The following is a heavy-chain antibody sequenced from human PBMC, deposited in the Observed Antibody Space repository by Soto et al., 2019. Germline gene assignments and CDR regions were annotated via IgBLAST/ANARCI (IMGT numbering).Heavy chain of an antibody. CDR3: ARVGGVAARTFDY. J-gene: IGHJ4*02. CDR1: GGSISPFY. D-gene: IGHD2-15*01. CDR2: LYYSGNT. V-gene: IGHV4-59*01. Sequence: SETLSLTCTVSGGSISPFYWSWVRQPPGKGLEWIGYLYYSGNTNYNPSLKSRVTISVDASKNQVSLRLTSVTAADTAVYYCARVGGVAARTFDYWGQGTVVTV.